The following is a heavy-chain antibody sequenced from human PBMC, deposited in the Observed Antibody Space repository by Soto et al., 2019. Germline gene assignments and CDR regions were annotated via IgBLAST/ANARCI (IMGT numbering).Heavy chain of an antibody. CDR3: ARASLSGSWWFYP. D-gene: IGHD3-10*01. V-gene: IGHV4-31*03. J-gene: IGHJ5*02. CDR2: IYYSGST. Sequence: TLSLTCTVSGGSISSGGYYWSWIRQHPGKGLEWIGYIYYSGSTYYNPSLKSRVTISVDTPKNQFSLKLSSVTAADTAVYYCARASLSGSWWFYPWGQGTLVTVSA. CDR1: GGSISSGGYY.